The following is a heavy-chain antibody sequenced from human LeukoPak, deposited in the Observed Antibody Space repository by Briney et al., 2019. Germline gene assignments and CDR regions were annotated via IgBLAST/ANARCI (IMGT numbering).Heavy chain of an antibody. V-gene: IGHV4-34*01. CDR2: INHSGST. CDR3: ARGPGVAANARYNWFDP. D-gene: IGHD6-13*01. Sequence: PSETLSLTCAVYGGSFSGYYWGWIRQPPGKGLEWIGEINHSGSTNYNPSLKCRVTISVDTSKNQFSLKLSSVTAADTAVYYCARGPGVAANARYNWFDPWGQGTLVTVSS. CDR1: GGSFSGYY. J-gene: IGHJ5*02.